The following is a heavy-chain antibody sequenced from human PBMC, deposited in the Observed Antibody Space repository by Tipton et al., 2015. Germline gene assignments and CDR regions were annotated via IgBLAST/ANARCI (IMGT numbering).Heavy chain of an antibody. D-gene: IGHD4-17*01. CDR3: ASLLLYGDYVHGLGY. CDR2: IYYSGDM. CDR1: AYSISSDYY. Sequence: TLSLTCAVSAYSISSDYYWGWIRQPPGKGLEWIGSIYYSGDMYYNPSLKSRVAMSVDTSNNHFSLRLTSLTASDTAVYYCASLLLYGDYVHGLGYWGRGTLVTVSS. J-gene: IGHJ4*02. V-gene: IGHV4-38-2*01.